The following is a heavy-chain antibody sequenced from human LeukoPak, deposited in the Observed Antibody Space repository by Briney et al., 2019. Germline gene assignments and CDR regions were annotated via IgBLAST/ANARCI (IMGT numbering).Heavy chain of an antibody. CDR2: INTNTGNP. J-gene: IGHJ4*02. V-gene: IGHV7-4-1*02. Sequence: ASVKVSCKASGYTFTSYAMNWVRQAPGQGLEWMGWINTNTGNPTYAQGFTGRFVFSLDTSVSTAYLQISGLKADDTAVYYCARAYQPLGGLSLPDYWGQGTLVSVSS. CDR1: GYTFTSYA. CDR3: ARAYQPLGGLSLPDY. D-gene: IGHD3-16*02.